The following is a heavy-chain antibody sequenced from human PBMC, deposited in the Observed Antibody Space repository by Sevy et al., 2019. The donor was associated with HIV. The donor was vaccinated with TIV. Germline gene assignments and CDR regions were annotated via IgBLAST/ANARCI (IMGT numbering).Heavy chain of an antibody. D-gene: IGHD6-6*01. V-gene: IGHV3-30-3*01. CDR3: ARARSSSRGYFDY. Sequence: GGFLRLSCAASGFTFSSYAMHWVRQAPGKGLEWVAVISYDGSNKYYADSVKGRFTISRDNSKNTLYLQMNSLRAEDTAVYYCARARSSSRGYFDYWGQGTLVTVSS. CDR2: ISYDGSNK. CDR1: GFTFSSYA. J-gene: IGHJ4*02.